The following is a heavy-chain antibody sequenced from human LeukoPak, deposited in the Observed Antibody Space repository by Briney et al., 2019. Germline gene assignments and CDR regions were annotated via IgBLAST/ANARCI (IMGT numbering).Heavy chain of an antibody. J-gene: IGHJ6*03. CDR3: ARSHCGGDCYSSRWQILYGYYYYYMDV. Sequence: SETLSLTCAVYGGSFRGFYWTWIRQSPGKGLEWIGEINHSGSSSYNPSLKSRIMISVDMSKNQFSLKVRSVTAADTAVYYCARSHCGGDCYSSRWQILYGYYYYYMDVWGTGTTVAVSS. CDR2: INHSGSS. CDR1: GGSFRGFY. V-gene: IGHV4-34*01. D-gene: IGHD2-21*02.